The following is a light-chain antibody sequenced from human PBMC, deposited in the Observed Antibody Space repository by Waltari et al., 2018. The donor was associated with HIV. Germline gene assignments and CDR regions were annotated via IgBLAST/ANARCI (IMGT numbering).Light chain of an antibody. J-gene: IGLJ2*01. Sequence: QSALTQPASVSGSPGPSITISCPGTSSDVGCYNLVSLYQQHPGKAPKLMIYEVSKRPSGVSNRFSGSKSGNTASLTISGLQAEDEADYYCCSYAGSSTFGVFGGGTKLTVL. V-gene: IGLV2-23*02. CDR1: SSDVGCYNL. CDR3: CSYAGSSTFGV. CDR2: EVS.